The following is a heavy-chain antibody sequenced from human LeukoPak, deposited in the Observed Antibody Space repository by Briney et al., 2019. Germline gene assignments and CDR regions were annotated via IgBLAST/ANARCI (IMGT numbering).Heavy chain of an antibody. CDR1: GGSFSGYY. V-gene: IGHV4-34*01. CDR2: INHSGST. Sequence: SETLPLTCAVYGGSFSGYYWSWIRQPPGKGLEWIGEINHSGSTNYNPSLKSRVTISVDTSKNQFSLKLSSVTAADTAVYYCAGGAFKLAYWGQGTLVTVSS. CDR3: AGGAFKLAY. D-gene: IGHD2/OR15-2a*01. J-gene: IGHJ4*02.